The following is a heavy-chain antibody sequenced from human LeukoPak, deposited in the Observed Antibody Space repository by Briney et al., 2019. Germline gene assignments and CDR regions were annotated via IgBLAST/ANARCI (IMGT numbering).Heavy chain of an antibody. Sequence: SETLSLTCAVYGGSFSGYYWSWICQPPGKGLEWIGEISHSGSTNYNPSLKSRVTISVDTSKNQFSLNLSSVTGADTAVYYCARSPISMIVGHYYYYMDVWGKGTTVTVSS. J-gene: IGHJ6*03. CDR3: ARSPISMIVGHYYYYMDV. V-gene: IGHV4-34*01. D-gene: IGHD3-22*01. CDR2: ISHSGST. CDR1: GGSFSGYY.